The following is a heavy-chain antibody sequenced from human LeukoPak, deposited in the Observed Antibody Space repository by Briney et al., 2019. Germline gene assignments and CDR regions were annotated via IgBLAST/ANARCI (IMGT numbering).Heavy chain of an antibody. J-gene: IGHJ5*02. V-gene: IGHV4-34*01. D-gene: IGHD3-10*01. Sequence: PSETLSLTCAAYGGSFSGYYWSWIRQPPGKGLEWIGEINHSGSTNYNPSLKSRVTISVDTSKNQFSLKLSSVTAADTAVYYCARGFRYYGSGSYVGYNWFDPWGQGTLVTVSS. CDR3: ARGFRYYGSGSYVGYNWFDP. CDR2: INHSGST. CDR1: GGSFSGYY.